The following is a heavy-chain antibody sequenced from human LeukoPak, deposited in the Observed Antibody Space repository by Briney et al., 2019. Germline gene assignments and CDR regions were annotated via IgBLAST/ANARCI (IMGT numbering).Heavy chain of an antibody. CDR3: AKDGGRWAFDI. V-gene: IGHV3-23*01. CDR2: ISVSGSGT. D-gene: IGHD3-16*01. CDR1: GFTFSDTA. J-gene: IGHJ3*02. Sequence: PGGSLRLSCAASGFTFSDTAMSWVRQAPGKGLEWVAGISVSGSGTFYADSVKGRFTISRDNSKNTLYLQLYRLRAEDVAVYYCAKDGGRWAFDIWGQGTMVTVSS.